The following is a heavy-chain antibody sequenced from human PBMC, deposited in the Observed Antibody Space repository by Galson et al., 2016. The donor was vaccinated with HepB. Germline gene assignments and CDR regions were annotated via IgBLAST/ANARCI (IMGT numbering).Heavy chain of an antibody. CDR2: ISYDGKTN. Sequence: SLRLSCAASGFTFNYYALHWVRQAPGKGLEWVAVISYDGKTNYADSVKGRFTISRDNSKNTLYLQMNSLRAEDTALYYCTRDPAARRPYYYFDYWGQGTLVTVSS. CDR3: TRDPAARRPYYYFDY. V-gene: IGHV3-30*04. D-gene: IGHD6-6*01. J-gene: IGHJ4*02. CDR1: GFTFNYYA.